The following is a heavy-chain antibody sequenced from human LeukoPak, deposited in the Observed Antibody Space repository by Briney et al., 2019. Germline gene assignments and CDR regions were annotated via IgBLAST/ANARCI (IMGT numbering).Heavy chain of an antibody. V-gene: IGHV3-30*04. Sequence: SGGSLRLSCVASGFTFTGHSMHWVRRAPGKGLEWVAVVADDEKTIFYADSLKGRFTVSRDNSKNTVYLQMNSLRDEDTAVYYCAREKQSGGTPFDYWGQGSLVTVSS. D-gene: IGHD1-26*01. CDR2: VADDEKTI. CDR1: GFTFTGHS. J-gene: IGHJ4*02. CDR3: AREKQSGGTPFDY.